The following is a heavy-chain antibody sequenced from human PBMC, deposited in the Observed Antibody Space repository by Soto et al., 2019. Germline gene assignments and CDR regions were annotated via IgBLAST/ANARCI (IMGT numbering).Heavy chain of an antibody. CDR1: GFTLSSYG. D-gene: IGHD6-13*01. CDR2: ISYDGSNK. Sequence: GGSLRLSCAASGFTLSSYGMHWVRQAPGKGLEWVAVISYDGSNKYYADSVKGRFTISRDNSKNTLYLQMNSLRAEDTAVYYCAKDHDEAAGNWVQGTLVTVSS. J-gene: IGHJ4*02. V-gene: IGHV3-30*18. CDR3: AKDHDEAAGN.